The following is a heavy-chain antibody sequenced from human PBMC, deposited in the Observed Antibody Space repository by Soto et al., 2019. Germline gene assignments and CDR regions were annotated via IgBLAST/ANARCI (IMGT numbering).Heavy chain of an antibody. J-gene: IGHJ4*02. Sequence: GGSLRLSCAASGFTLTSYEMNWVRQAPGKGLEWISYTSSSGKTIYYADSVKGRFTISRDSAQNSLYLQLSSLRAEDTAVYYCARAVRWRYPFFDFWGQGSPVTVSS. V-gene: IGHV3-48*03. CDR3: ARAVRWRYPFFDF. CDR2: TSSSGKTI. CDR1: GFTLTSYE. D-gene: IGHD2-21*01.